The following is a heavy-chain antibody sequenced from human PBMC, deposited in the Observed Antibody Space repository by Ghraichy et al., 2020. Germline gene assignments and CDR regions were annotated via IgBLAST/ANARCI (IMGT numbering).Heavy chain of an antibody. CDR3: ARSPVVPAAVYFYYAMDV. Sequence: SVKVSCKASGGTFSTYAISWVRQAPGQGLEWMAGIIPILGSANYAQKFQDRVTITADESTSTAYMELSSLRSEDTAVYYCARSPVVPAAVYFYYAMDVWGQGTTVTVSS. CDR1: GGTFSTYA. CDR2: IIPILGSA. D-gene: IGHD2-2*01. V-gene: IGHV1-69*13. J-gene: IGHJ6*02.